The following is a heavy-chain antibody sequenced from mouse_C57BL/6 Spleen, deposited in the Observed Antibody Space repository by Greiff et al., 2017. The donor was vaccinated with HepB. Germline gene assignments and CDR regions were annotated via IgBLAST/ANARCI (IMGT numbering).Heavy chain of an antibody. V-gene: IGHV5-4*01. J-gene: IGHJ4*01. CDR3: ARDHKYSYTSMDY. CDR1: GFTFSSYA. Sequence: DVMLVESGGGLVKPGGSLKLSCAASGFTFSSYAMSWVRQTPEKRLEWVATISDGGSYTYYPDNVKGRFTISRDNAKNNLYLQMSHLKSEDTAMYYCARDHKYSYTSMDYWGQGTSVTVSS. D-gene: IGHD2-10*01. CDR2: ISDGGSYT.